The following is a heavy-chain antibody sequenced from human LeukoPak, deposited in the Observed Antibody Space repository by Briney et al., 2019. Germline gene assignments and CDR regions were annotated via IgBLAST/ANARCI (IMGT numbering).Heavy chain of an antibody. CDR1: GYSISSGYY. J-gene: IGHJ4*02. CDR3: ARANRYDLYFDY. V-gene: IGHV4-61*01. Sequence: MASETLSLTCTVSGYSISSGYYWGWIRQPPGKGLEWIGYIYYSGSSNYNPSLKSRVTISVDTSKNQISLKLSSVTAADTAVYYCARANRYDLYFDYWGQGTLVTVSS. D-gene: IGHD5-12*01. CDR2: IYYSGSS.